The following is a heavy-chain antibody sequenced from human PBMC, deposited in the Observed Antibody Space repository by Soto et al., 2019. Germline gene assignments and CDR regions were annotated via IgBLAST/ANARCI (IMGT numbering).Heavy chain of an antibody. V-gene: IGHV4-30-4*01. CDR2: IYSSGST. CDR3: ARGTAPVA. J-gene: IGHJ5*02. Sequence: QVQLQESGPGLVKPSQTLSLTCTVSGGSISSGDYYWSWLRQPPGKGLEWIGYIYSSGSTDYNPSNKSRVTISVNTSKNQFAPKLSSVTAADTAVYYCARGTAPVAWGQGTLVTVSS. CDR1: GGSISSGDYY. D-gene: IGHD5-18*01.